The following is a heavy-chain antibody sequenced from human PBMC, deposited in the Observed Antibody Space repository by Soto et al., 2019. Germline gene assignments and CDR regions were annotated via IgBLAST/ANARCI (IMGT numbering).Heavy chain of an antibody. J-gene: IGHJ1*01. V-gene: IGHV1-3*01. CDR1: GYTFTRYT. D-gene: IGHD6-6*01. CDR3: ARGIATGQLDH. CDR2: INPDNGNT. Sequence: XSVKVSCKGSGYTFTRYTIPWVRQAPGQRLEWMGWINPDNGNTKSSQKFQDRVIITRDTSASTAYMDLSSLRSEDTAVYYCARGIATGQLDHRGQGPLVTVSS.